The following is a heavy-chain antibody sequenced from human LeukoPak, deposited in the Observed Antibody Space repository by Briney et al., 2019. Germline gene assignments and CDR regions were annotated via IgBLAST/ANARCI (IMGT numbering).Heavy chain of an antibody. CDR3: ARYERAYCSSTSCYGGWFDP. J-gene: IGHJ5*02. Sequence: ASVKVSCKASGGTFSSYAISWVRQAPGQGLEWMGGIIPIFGTANYAQKFQGRVTITTDESTSTAYMELSSLRSEDTAVYYCARYERAYCSSTSCYGGWFDPWGQGTLVTVSS. D-gene: IGHD2-2*01. CDR2: IIPIFGTA. V-gene: IGHV1-69*05. CDR1: GGTFSSYA.